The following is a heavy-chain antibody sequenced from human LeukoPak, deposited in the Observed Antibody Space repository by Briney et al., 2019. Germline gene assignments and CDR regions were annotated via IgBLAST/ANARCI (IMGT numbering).Heavy chain of an antibody. CDR3: ARGPLGAMTPPLYFQH. CDR2: IYYSGST. CDR1: GGSISSYY. D-gene: IGHD2-2*01. J-gene: IGHJ1*01. V-gene: IGHV4-59*08. Sequence: SETLSLTCTVSGGSISSYYWSWVRQPPGKGLEWIGYIYYSGSTNYNPSLKSRVTISVDTSKNQFSLKLSSVTAADTAVYYCARGPLGAMTPPLYFQHWGQGTLVTVSS.